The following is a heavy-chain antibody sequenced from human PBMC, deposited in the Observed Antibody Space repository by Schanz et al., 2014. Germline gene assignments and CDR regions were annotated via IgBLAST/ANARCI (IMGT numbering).Heavy chain of an antibody. CDR3: AKGRFGEISAFDI. Sequence: VQLVESGGGVVQPGRSLRLSCAASGFTFSSYAMSWVRQAPGKGLEWVSAISGSGGSTYYADSVKGRFTISRDNSKNTLYLQMNSLRAEDTAVYYCAKGRFGEISAFDIWGQGTMVTVSS. CDR1: GFTFSSYA. V-gene: IGHV3-23*04. D-gene: IGHD3-10*01. CDR2: ISGSGGST. J-gene: IGHJ3*02.